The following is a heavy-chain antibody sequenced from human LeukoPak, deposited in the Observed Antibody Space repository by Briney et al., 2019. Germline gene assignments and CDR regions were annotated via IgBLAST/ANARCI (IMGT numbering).Heavy chain of an antibody. V-gene: IGHV4-59*12. D-gene: IGHD5-24*01. CDR2: IYYSGNT. J-gene: IGHJ4*02. CDR1: GGSISSYY. Sequence: SETLSLTCTVSGGSISSYYWSWIRQPPGKGLEWIGYIYYSGNTNYNPSLKSRVTMSVDTSKNQFSLKLSSVTAADTAVYYCARGEDGYRNFDYWGQGTLVTVSS. CDR3: ARGEDGYRNFDY.